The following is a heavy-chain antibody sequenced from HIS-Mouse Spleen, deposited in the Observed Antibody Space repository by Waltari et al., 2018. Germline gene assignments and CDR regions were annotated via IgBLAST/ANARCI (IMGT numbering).Heavy chain of an antibody. CDR2: IYYSGST. Sequence: QLQLQESGPGLVKPSETLSLTCTVSGGSISSSSYYWGWVRQPPGKGLEWIGRIYYSGSTYYDPCLKSRVTISVDTSKNQFSLKLSSVTAADTAVYYCARHNLNYWYFDLWGRGTLVTVSS. V-gene: IGHV4-39*01. J-gene: IGHJ2*01. CDR3: ARHNLNYWYFDL. CDR1: GGSISSSSYY.